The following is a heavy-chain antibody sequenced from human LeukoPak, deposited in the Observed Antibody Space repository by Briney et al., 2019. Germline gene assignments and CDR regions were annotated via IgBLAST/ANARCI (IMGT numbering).Heavy chain of an antibody. CDR1: GYTFTGYY. Sequence: ASVKVSCKASGYTFTGYYMHWVRQAPGQGLEWMGWINPNSGGTNYAQKFQGRVTMTRDTSISTAYMELSRLGSDDTAVYYCARSVGAAAGTDAFDIWGQGTMVTVSS. CDR2: INPNSGGT. D-gene: IGHD6-13*01. CDR3: ARSVGAAAGTDAFDI. V-gene: IGHV1-2*02. J-gene: IGHJ3*02.